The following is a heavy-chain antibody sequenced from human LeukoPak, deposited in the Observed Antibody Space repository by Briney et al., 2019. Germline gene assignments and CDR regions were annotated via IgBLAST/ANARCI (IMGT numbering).Heavy chain of an antibody. Sequence: GGSLRLSCAASGFTFSSYSMNWVRQAPGKGLEWVSYISSSSSTIYYADSVKGRFTISRDNSKNTLYLQMNSLRADDTAVYYCAKGGITIFGAASGAFDIWGQGTMVTVSS. J-gene: IGHJ3*02. CDR1: GFTFSSYS. D-gene: IGHD3-3*01. V-gene: IGHV3-48*01. CDR3: AKGGITIFGAASGAFDI. CDR2: ISSSSSTI.